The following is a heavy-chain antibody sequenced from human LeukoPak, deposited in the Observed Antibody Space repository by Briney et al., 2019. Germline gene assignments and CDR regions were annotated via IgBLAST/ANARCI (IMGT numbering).Heavy chain of an antibody. D-gene: IGHD6-19*01. J-gene: IGHJ4*02. V-gene: IGHV3-23*01. CDR1: GFAVSSNY. CDR2: ISGSGGTT. Sequence: GSLRLSCAASGFAVSSNYMNWVRQAPGKGLELVSAISGSGGTTYYANSVKGRFTISKDNSKNTLYLQMNSLRAEDTAVYYCAKDRVSSGLFDYWGQGTLVTVSS. CDR3: AKDRVSSGLFDY.